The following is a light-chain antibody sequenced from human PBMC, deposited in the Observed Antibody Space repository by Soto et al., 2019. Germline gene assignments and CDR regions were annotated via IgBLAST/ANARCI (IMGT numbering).Light chain of an antibody. CDR2: GAS. CDR3: QQYGNSRGT. J-gene: IGKJ1*01. CDR1: QSVSSSY. Sequence: EIVLTQSPGTLSLSPGERPTLSCRASQSVSSSYLAWYQQKPGQAPRLLIYGASSRATGIPDRFSGSGSGTDFTLTISGLEPEDFAVYYCQQYGNSRGTFGQGTKVDIK. V-gene: IGKV3-20*01.